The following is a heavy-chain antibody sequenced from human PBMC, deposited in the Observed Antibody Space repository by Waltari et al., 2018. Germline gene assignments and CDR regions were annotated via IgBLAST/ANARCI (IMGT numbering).Heavy chain of an antibody. J-gene: IGHJ3*02. CDR2: ISGSGGST. CDR1: GFTFSSYA. Sequence: EVQLLESGGGLVQPGGSLRLSCAASGFTFSSYAMSWVSQAPGKGLEWVSAISGSGGSTYYADSVKGRFTISRDNSKNTLYLQMNSLRAEDTAVYYCAKDLIMVDVAFDIWGQGTIVTVSS. CDR3: AKDLIMVDVAFDI. D-gene: IGHD3-10*01. V-gene: IGHV3-23*01.